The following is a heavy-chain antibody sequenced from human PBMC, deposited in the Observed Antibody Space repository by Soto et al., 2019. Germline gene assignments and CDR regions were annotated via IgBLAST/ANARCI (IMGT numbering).Heavy chain of an antibody. J-gene: IGHJ5*02. CDR2: IYYSGST. Sequence: SETLSLTCTVSGGSISSYYWSWIRQPPGKGLEWIGYIYYSGSTNYNPSLKSRVTISVDTSKNQFSLKLSSVTAADTAVYYCARINRYNCFDPCGQRTLVTVSS. CDR1: GGSISSYY. CDR3: ARINRYNCFDP. V-gene: IGHV4-59*01.